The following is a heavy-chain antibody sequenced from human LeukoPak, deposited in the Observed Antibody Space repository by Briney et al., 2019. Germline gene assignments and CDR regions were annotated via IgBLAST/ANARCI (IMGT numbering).Heavy chain of an antibody. CDR2: ISYDGDDE. CDR3: ARGLDGAFDI. Sequence: PGGSLRLSCAASGFTFSDYAMNWVRQAPGKGLEWVAVISYDGDDEYYADSVRGRFTISRDNSENTLHLQMNSLRAEDTAVYYCARGLDGAFDIWGQGTMVTVSS. CDR1: GFTFSDYA. D-gene: IGHD6-19*01. V-gene: IGHV3-30*07. J-gene: IGHJ3*02.